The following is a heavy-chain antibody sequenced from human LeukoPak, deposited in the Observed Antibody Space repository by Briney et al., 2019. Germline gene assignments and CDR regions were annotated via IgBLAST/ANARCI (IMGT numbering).Heavy chain of an antibody. D-gene: IGHD4-17*01. J-gene: IGHJ4*02. Sequence: PSETLSLTCTVSGGSISSSSYYWGWIRQPPGKGLEWIGSIYYSGSTYYNPSLKSRVTISVDTSKNQFSLKLSSVTAADTAVYYCARDGGDYSEYYFDYWGQGTLVTVSS. V-gene: IGHV4-39*07. CDR2: IYYSGST. CDR1: GGSISSSSYY. CDR3: ARDGGDYSEYYFDY.